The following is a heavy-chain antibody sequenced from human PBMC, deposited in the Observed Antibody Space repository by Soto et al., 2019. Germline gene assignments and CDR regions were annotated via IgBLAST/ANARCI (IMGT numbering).Heavy chain of an antibody. CDR1: GFTFSSYG. V-gene: IGHV3-30*18. D-gene: IGHD1-1*01. CDR2: ISYDGSNK. CDR3: AKDIGGTAPGYYFDY. J-gene: IGHJ4*02. Sequence: GGSLRLSCAASGFTFSSYGMHWVRQAPGKGLEWVAVISYDGSNKYYADSVKGRFTISRDNSKNTLYLQMNSLRAEDTAVYYCAKDIGGTAPGYYFDYWGQGTLVTVSS.